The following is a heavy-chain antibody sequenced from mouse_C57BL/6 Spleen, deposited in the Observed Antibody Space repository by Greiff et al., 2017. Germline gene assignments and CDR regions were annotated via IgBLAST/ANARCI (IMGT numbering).Heavy chain of an antibody. V-gene: IGHV1-18*01. CDR3: ARKGYGSSLYYYAMDY. Sequence: EVQLQQSGPELVKPGASVKIPCKASGYTFTDYNMDWVKQSHGKSLEWIGDINPNNGGTIYNQKFKGKATLTVDKSSSTAYMELRSLTSEDTAVYYCARKGYGSSLYYYAMDYWGQGTSGTVSS. CDR2: INPNNGGT. D-gene: IGHD1-1*01. J-gene: IGHJ4*01. CDR1: GYTFTDYN.